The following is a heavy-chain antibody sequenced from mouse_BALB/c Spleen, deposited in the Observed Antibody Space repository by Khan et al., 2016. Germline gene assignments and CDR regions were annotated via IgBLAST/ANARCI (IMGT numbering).Heavy chain of an antibody. D-gene: IGHD4-1*01. CDR1: GYSITSDYA. V-gene: IGHV3-2*02. CDR3: AEELGWFAY. CDR2: ISYSGST. J-gene: IGHJ3*01. Sequence: EVQLQESGPGLVKPSQSLSLTCTVTGYSITSDYAWNWIRQFPGNKLEWMGYISYSGSTSYNPSLKSRISITRDTSKNQIFLRLNSVTTEDTATYYGAEELGWFAYWGQGTLVTVSA.